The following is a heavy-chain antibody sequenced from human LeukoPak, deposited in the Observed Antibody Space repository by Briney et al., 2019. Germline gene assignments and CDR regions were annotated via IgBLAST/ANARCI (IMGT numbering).Heavy chain of an antibody. D-gene: IGHD4-23*01. CDR2: IYYSGST. CDR1: GGSISSGGYY. CDR3: ARSTVLRELDY. V-gene: IGHV4-31*03. J-gene: IGHJ4*02. Sequence: SETLSLTCTVSGGSISSGGYYWSWIRQHPGKGLEWIGYIYYSGSTYYNPSLKSRVTISVDTSKNQFSLKLSSVTAADTAVYYCARSTVLRELDYWGQGTLVTVSS.